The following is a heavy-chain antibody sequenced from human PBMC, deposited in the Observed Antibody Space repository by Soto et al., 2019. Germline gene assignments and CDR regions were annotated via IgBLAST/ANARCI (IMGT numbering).Heavy chain of an antibody. CDR3: ARENFDAAAGWYYYYGMDV. CDR2: IWYDGSNK. V-gene: IGHV3-33*01. CDR1: GFTFSSYG. J-gene: IGHJ6*01. Sequence: GGSLRLSCAASGFTFSSYGMHWVRQAPGKGLEWVAVIWYDGSNKYYADSVKGRFTISRDNSKNTLYLQMNSLRAEDTAVYYCARENFDAAAGWYYYYGMDVWGQGSTVTVSS. D-gene: IGHD6-13*01.